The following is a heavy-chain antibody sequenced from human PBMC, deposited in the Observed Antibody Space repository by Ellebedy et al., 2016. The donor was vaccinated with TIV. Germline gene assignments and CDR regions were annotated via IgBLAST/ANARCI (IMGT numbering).Heavy chain of an antibody. J-gene: IGHJ6*03. Sequence: GESLKISXAASGFTFSSYWMHWVRQAPGKGLVWVSRINTGGSTTTYADSVKGRFTISRDNAKNTLYLEMNSLRAEDSAIYYCARVDTMGGNYYYYMDVWGKGTTVTVSS. CDR3: ARVDTMGGNYYYYMDV. CDR1: GFTFSSYW. D-gene: IGHD3-16*01. CDR2: INTGGSTT. V-gene: IGHV3-74*01.